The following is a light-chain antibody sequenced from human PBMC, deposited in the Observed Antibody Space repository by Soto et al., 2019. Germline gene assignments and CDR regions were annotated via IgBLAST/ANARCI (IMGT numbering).Light chain of an antibody. CDR1: QSISTS. V-gene: IGKV3-11*01. CDR3: QQRSNWPIT. CDR2: YAS. Sequence: EIVLTQSPATLALSPRETATLCGRASQSISTSLAWYQPNPGQAPRRLIYYASKRAPGIPARFSGRGAGTDLPLAISSLGPEDFAVYYCQQRSNWPITFGPGTRLDIK. J-gene: IGKJ5*01.